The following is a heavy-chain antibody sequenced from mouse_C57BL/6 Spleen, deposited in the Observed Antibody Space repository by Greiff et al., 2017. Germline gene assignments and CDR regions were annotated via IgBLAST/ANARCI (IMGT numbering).Heavy chain of an antibody. Sequence: EVQLVESGPGLVKPSQSLSLTCSVTGYSITSGYYWNWLRQFPGNKLEWMGYISYDGSNNYNPSLKNRISRTLDTSKNQFFLKLNSVTTEDTATYYCARGDGYYFDYWGQGTTLTVSS. J-gene: IGHJ2*01. CDR1: GYSITSGYY. CDR3: ARGDGYYFDY. CDR2: ISYDGSN. D-gene: IGHD2-3*01. V-gene: IGHV3-6*01.